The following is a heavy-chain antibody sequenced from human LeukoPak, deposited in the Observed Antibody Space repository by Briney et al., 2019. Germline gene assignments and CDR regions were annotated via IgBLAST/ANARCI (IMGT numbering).Heavy chain of an antibody. CDR1: GFSFSSYW. Sequence: PGGSLRLSCAASGFSFSSYWMHWVRQTPEKGLVWVSRINIDGSTTDYADSVKGRFTISRDNAKNSLYLQMDSLRAEDTAVYYCARLGSRSAWYEDYWGQGTLVTVSS. J-gene: IGHJ4*02. V-gene: IGHV3-74*01. D-gene: IGHD6-19*01. CDR3: ARLGSRSAWYEDY. CDR2: INIDGSTT.